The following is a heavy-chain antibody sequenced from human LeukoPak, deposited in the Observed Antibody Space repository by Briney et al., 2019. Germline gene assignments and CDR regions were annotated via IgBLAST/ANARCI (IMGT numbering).Heavy chain of an antibody. CDR3: AKDSYYYGSGSPFYYYYYMDV. Sequence: GGSLRLSCAASGFAFSSYGMHWVRQAPGKGLEWVAFIRYDGSHKYYADSVKGRITMSRDNSMNTLYLQMSSLRAEDTAVYFCAKDSYYYGSGSPFYYYYYMDVWGKGTTVTISS. CDR1: GFAFSSYG. J-gene: IGHJ6*03. CDR2: IRYDGSHK. D-gene: IGHD3-10*01. V-gene: IGHV3-30*02.